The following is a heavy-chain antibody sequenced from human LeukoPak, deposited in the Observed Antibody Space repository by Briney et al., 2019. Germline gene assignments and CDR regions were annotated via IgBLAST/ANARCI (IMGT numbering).Heavy chain of an antibody. CDR2: IFSSGST. D-gene: IGHD6-13*01. J-gene: IGHJ4*02. CDR1: GGSISGYY. Sequence: PSETLSLTCTVSGGSISGYYWSWIRQPAGKGLEWIGRIFSSGSTNYNPSLKSRVTISVDKSKNQFSLKLSSVTAADTAVYYCAREGSSSWYIDYWGQGTQVTVSS. V-gene: IGHV4-4*07. CDR3: AREGSSSWYIDY.